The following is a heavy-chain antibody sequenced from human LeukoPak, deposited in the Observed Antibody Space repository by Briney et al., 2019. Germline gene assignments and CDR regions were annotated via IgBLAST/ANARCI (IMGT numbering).Heavy chain of an antibody. J-gene: IGHJ4*02. CDR3: ARAIRYSSSWEYFDY. CDR1: GGTFSIYA. D-gene: IGHD6-13*01. Sequence: GSSVKVSCKPSGGTFSIYAITWVRQAPGQGLEWMGRIIPIFGTANYAQKFQGRVTITTDESTSTAYMELSSLTSEDTAVYYCARAIRYSSSWEYFDYWGQGTLVTVSS. V-gene: IGHV1-69*05. CDR2: IIPIFGTA.